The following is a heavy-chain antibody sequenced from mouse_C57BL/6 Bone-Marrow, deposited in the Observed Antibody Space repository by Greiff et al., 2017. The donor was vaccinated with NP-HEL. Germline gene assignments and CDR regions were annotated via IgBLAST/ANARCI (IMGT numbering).Heavy chain of an antibody. CDR2: IDPNSGGT. Sequence: QVQLQQPGAELVKPGASVKLSCKASGYTFTSYWMHWVKQRPGRGLEWIGRIDPNSGGTKYNEKFQGKATLTVDKPSSTAYMQLSSLTSEDSVVYYCASVVYYYGSSLLTGTWGQGTSVTASS. CDR1: GYTFTSYW. D-gene: IGHD1-1*01. J-gene: IGHJ4*01. V-gene: IGHV1-72*01. CDR3: ASVVYYYGSSLLTGT.